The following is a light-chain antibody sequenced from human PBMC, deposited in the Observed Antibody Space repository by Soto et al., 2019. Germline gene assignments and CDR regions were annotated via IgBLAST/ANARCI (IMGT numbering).Light chain of an antibody. J-gene: IGLJ3*02. CDR2: DVS. CDR3: CSYAGSYSWV. Sequence: QSVLTQPASVSGSPGQSITISCTGTTSDVGGYNYVSWYQQHPGKAPKLMIYDVSKRPSGVPDRFSGSKSGNTASLTISGLQAEDEADYYCCSYAGSYSWVFGGGTKLTV. CDR1: TSDVGGYNY. V-gene: IGLV2-11*01.